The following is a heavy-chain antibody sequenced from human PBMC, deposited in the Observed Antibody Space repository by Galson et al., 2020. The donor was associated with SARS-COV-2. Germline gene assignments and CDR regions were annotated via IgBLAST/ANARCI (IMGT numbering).Heavy chain of an antibody. J-gene: IGHJ6*02. CDR3: ARGPVIVGGGGGEPYYYYYGMDV. CDR2: INHSGST. V-gene: IGHV4-34*01. CDR1: GGSFSGYY. D-gene: IGHD1-26*01. Sequence: SQTLSLTCAVYGGSFSGYYWSWIRQPPGKGLEWIGEINHSGSTNYNPSLKSRVTISVDTSKNQFSLKLSSVTAADTAVYYCARGPVIVGGGGGEPYYYYYGMDVWGQGTTVTVSS.